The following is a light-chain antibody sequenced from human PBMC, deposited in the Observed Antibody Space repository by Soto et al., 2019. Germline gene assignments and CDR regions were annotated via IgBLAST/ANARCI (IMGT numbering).Light chain of an antibody. CDR3: TSYSSSSTFYV. CDR2: QVT. V-gene: IGLV2-14*01. CDR1: SSDIGGYYY. Sequence: LTQPASVSGSPGQSITISCTGTSSDIGGYYYVSWYQHHPGKAPKLIIYQVTNRPSGVSHRFSGSKSGNTASLTISGLQAEDEADYYCTSYSSSSTFYVFGTGTKVTVL. J-gene: IGLJ1*01.